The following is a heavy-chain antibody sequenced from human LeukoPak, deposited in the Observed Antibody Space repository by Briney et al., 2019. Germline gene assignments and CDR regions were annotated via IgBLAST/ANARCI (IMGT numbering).Heavy chain of an antibody. J-gene: IGHJ4*02. V-gene: IGHV3-66*01. CDR1: GLTVSSNY. D-gene: IGHD3-22*01. CDR3: ARGHDYDSSVAY. CDR2: IYSGGST. Sequence: PGGSLRLSCAASGLTVSSNYMSWVRQAPGKGLEWVSVIYSGGSTYYADSVKGRFTISRDNSKSTVDLQMNSLRAEDTAVYYCARGHDYDSSVAYWGQGTLVTVSS.